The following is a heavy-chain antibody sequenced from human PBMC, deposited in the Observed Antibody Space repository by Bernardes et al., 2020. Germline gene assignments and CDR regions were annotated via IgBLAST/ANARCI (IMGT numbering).Heavy chain of an antibody. CDR3: ATWLLYGDGDSSFDY. CDR2: FDPEDGET. CDR1: GYTLTELS. V-gene: IGHV1-24*01. J-gene: IGHJ4*02. Sequence: ASVKVSCKVSGYTLTELSMHWVRQAPGKGLEWMGGFDPEDGETIYAQKFQGRVTMTEDTSTDTAYMELSSLRSEDTAMYYCATWLLYGDGDSSFDYWGQGTLVTVSS. D-gene: IGHD4-17*01.